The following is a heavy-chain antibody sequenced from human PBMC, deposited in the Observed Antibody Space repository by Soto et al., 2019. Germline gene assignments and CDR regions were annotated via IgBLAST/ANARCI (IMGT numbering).Heavy chain of an antibody. CDR3: ARDLAASTSRYCDFCRGYVNHGMDV. CDR1: GFTFSSYS. V-gene: IGHV3-21*01. D-gene: IGHD3-3*01. J-gene: IGHJ6*04. Sequence: GALRLSCAASGFTFSSYSMNWVRQAPGKGLEWGGSISSSSGDIYYADSVKGRFTISRDNAKNSLYLQMNSLRAEDTAVYNCARDLAASTSRYCDFCRGYVNHGMDVWGKGTTVSVSS. CDR2: ISSSSGDI.